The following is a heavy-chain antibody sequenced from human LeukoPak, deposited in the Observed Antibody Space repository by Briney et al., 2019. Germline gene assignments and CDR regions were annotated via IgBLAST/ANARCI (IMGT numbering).Heavy chain of an antibody. CDR3: ARRVHMDV. Sequence: SETLSLTCNVSGNSMNKYQWSWIRQPPGKGLEGIGNIYTSGITNYTPSLKSPVTISVDTSKSQLSLKLRSVTAADTAVYYCARRVHMDVWGKGTTVTVSS. CDR2: IYTSGIT. J-gene: IGHJ6*03. CDR1: GNSMNKYQ. V-gene: IGHV4-4*09.